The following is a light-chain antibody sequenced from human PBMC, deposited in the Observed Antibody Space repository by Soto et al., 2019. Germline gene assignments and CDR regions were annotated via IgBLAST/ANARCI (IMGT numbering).Light chain of an antibody. CDR2: DVS. Sequence: QPVLTQPASVSASPGQSIAISCTGTSSDVGGYNYVSWYQQNPGKAPKLMIYDVSNRPSGVSNRFSGSKSGNTASLTISGLQAEDEADYYCSSYTSSGTRVFGTGTKVTVL. V-gene: IGLV2-14*01. J-gene: IGLJ1*01. CDR3: SSYTSSGTRV. CDR1: SSDVGGYNY.